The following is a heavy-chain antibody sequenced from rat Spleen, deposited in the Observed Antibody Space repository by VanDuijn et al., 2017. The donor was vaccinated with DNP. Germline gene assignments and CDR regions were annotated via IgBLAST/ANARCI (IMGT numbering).Heavy chain of an antibody. Sequence: EVQLVESGGGLVQPGRSLKLSCAASGFTFSDYNMAWVRQAPKKGLEWVATIIYDGSRTYYRDFVKGRFTISRDNAKSTLYLQLNSVTTEDTATYYCARYEEGTGFGAMDAWGQGTSVTVSS. D-gene: IGHD4-4*01. CDR2: IIYDGSRT. J-gene: IGHJ4*01. CDR3: ARYEEGTGFGAMDA. V-gene: IGHV5S10*01. CDR1: GFTFSDYN.